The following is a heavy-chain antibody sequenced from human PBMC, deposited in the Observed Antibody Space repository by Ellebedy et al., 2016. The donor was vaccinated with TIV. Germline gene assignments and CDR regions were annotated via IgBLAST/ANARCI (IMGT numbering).Heavy chain of an antibody. J-gene: IGHJ6*02. CDR3: TRFEITSGGGYGMDV. Sequence: GESLKISCAASGFTFSRYDMHWVRQSTRKGLEWVASIDNAGDTYYPGSVKGRFTISRENAKNSLYLQMNSLRVEDTAVYYCTRFEITSGGGYGMDVWGQGTTVTVSS. V-gene: IGHV3-13*01. D-gene: IGHD3-16*01. CDR2: IDNAGDT. CDR1: GFTFSRYD.